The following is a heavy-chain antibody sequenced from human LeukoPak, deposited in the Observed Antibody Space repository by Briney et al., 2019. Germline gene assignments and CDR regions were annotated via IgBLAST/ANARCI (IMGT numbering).Heavy chain of an antibody. CDR3: ARDPGAAAGRGTGFDY. CDR1: GGTFSSYA. CDR2: IIPIFGTA. Sequence: GASVKVSCTASGGTFSSYAISWVRQAPGQGLEWMGGIIPIFGTANYAQKFQGRVTITADESTSTAYMELSSLRCEDTAVYYCARDPGAAAGRGTGFDYWGQGTLVTVSS. D-gene: IGHD6-13*01. V-gene: IGHV1-69*13. J-gene: IGHJ4*02.